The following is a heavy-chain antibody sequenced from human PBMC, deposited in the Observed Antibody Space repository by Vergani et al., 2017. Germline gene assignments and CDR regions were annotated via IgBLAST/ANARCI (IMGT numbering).Heavy chain of an antibody. V-gene: IGHV4-39*07. D-gene: IGHD1-26*01. CDR1: GGSISSSSYY. CDR3: GRAPGSYLGYYYYGMDV. CDR2: IYHSGST. Sequence: QLQLQESGPGLVKPSETLSLTCTVSGGSISSSSYYWGWIRQPPGKGLEWIGEIYHSGSTNYNPSLKSRVTISVDKSKNQFSLKLSSVTAADTAVYYCGRAPGSYLGYYYYGMDVWGQGTTVTVSS. J-gene: IGHJ6*02.